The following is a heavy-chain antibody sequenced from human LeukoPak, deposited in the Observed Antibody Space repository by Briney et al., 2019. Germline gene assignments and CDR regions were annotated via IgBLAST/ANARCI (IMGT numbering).Heavy chain of an antibody. D-gene: IGHD6-13*01. J-gene: IGHJ4*02. V-gene: IGHV1-18*01. CDR2: ISAYNGNT. CDR1: GYTFTSYG. Sequence: ASLKVSCKASGYTFTSYGISWVRQAPGQGLEWMGWISAYNGNTDYAQKLQGRVTMTTDTSTSTAYMELRSLRSDDTAVYYCARLPQYSSSWYVDYWGQGTLVTVSS. CDR3: ARLPQYSSSWYVDY.